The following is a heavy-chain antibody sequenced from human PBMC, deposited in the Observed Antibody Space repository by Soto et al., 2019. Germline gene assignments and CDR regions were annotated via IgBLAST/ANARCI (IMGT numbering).Heavy chain of an antibody. V-gene: IGHV1-69*13. Sequence: SVKVSCKASGGTFSSYAISWVRQAPGQGREWMGGIIPIFGTANYAQKFQGRVTITADESTSTAYMELSSLRSQDTAVYYCARDSSGSYSKYHYYYGMDVWXQGTTATVSS. D-gene: IGHD1-26*01. CDR1: GGTFSSYA. CDR3: ARDSSGSYSKYHYYYGMDV. J-gene: IGHJ6*02. CDR2: IIPIFGTA.